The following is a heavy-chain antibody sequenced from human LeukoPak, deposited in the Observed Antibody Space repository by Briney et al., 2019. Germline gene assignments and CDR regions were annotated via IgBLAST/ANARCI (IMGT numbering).Heavy chain of an antibody. J-gene: IGHJ4*02. CDR1: GYSISSGYY. Sequence: SETLSLTCTVSGYSISSGYYWGWIRQPPGKGLEWIGSIYHSGSTYYNPSLKSRVTISVDTSKNQFSLKLSSVTAADTAVYYCARRQLWYAIDYWGQGTLVTVYS. D-gene: IGHD5-18*01. CDR3: ARRQLWYAIDY. CDR2: IYHSGST. V-gene: IGHV4-38-2*02.